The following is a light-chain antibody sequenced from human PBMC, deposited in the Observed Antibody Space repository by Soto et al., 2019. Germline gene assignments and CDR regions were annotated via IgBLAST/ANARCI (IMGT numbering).Light chain of an antibody. CDR2: GAS. Sequence: EIVMTQSPATLSVSPGERTTLSFRASQSVSSNLAWYQQKPGQAPRLPIYGASIRATGIPARFSGSGSGTEFTLTISSLQSEDFAVYYCQQYNNWPYTFGQGTKLEIK. CDR1: QSVSSN. V-gene: IGKV3D-15*01. CDR3: QQYNNWPYT. J-gene: IGKJ2*01.